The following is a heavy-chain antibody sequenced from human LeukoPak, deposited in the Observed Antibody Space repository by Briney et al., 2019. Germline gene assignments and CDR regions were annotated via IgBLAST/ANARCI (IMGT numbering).Heavy chain of an antibody. CDR3: ARGRRGQGSGSHKVY. D-gene: IGHD3-10*01. V-gene: IGHV1-8*02. Sequence: GASVKVSCKASGHTFTGYYMHWVRLAPGQGLEWMGWMNPNSGNTGYAQKFQGRVTMTRNTSISTAYMELSSLRSEDTAVYYCARGRRGQGSGSHKVYWGQGTLVTVSS. J-gene: IGHJ4*02. CDR2: MNPNSGNT. CDR1: GHTFTGYY.